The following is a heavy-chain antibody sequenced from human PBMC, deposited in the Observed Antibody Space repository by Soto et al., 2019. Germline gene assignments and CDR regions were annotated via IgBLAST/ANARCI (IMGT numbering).Heavy chain of an antibody. V-gene: IGHV3-74*01. CDR2: INSDGSST. J-gene: IGHJ5*02. CDR3: ARDDFYDSSGYYIYNWFAP. CDR1: GFTFSSYW. Sequence: GGSLRLSCAASGFTFSSYWMHWVRQAPGKGLVWVSRINSDGSSTSYVDSVKGRFTISRDDAKNTLYLQMNSLRAEDTAVYYCARDDFYDSSGYYIYNWFAPWGQGTLVTVSS. D-gene: IGHD3-22*01.